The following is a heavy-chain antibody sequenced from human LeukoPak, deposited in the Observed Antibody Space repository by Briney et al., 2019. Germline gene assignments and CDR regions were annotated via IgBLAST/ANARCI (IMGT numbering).Heavy chain of an antibody. CDR3: ARRQQLVLSGWFDP. CDR1: GGSISSSSYY. V-gene: IGHV4-39*01. CDR2: IYYSGSI. J-gene: IGHJ5*02. Sequence: PSETLSLTCTVSGGSISSSSYYWGWIRQPPGKGLEWIGSIYYSGSIYYNPSLKSRVTISVDTSKNQFSLKLSSVTAADTAVYYCARRQQLVLSGWFDPWGQGTLVTVSS. D-gene: IGHD6-13*01.